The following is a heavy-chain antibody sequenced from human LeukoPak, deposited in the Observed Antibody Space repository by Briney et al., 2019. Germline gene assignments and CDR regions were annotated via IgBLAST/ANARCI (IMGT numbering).Heavy chain of an antibody. CDR2: IYSGGST. CDR3: ARGYGDYDWFDP. CDR1: GFTVSSNY. Sequence: GGSLRLSCAASGFTVSSNYMSWVRQAPGKGLEWVSVIYSGGSTYYADSVKGRFTISRDNSKNTLYLQMNSLRAEDTAVYYRARGYGDYDWFDPWGQGTLVTVSS. J-gene: IGHJ5*02. V-gene: IGHV3-66*02. D-gene: IGHD4-17*01.